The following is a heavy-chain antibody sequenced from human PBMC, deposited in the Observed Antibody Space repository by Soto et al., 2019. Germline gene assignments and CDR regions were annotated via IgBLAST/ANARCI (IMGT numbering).Heavy chain of an antibody. CDR2: ISYDGSDK. Sequence: PGGSLRLSCVASGFTFRSYGMHWVRQAPGKGLEWLAVISYDGSDKFYGDSVKGRFTISRDNSKNTLYLQMNSLRAEDTAVYYGVYSSGWEEVGYYYYGMDVWGQGTTVTVSS. D-gene: IGHD6-19*01. CDR3: VYSSGWEEVGYYYYGMDV. J-gene: IGHJ6*02. V-gene: IGHV3-30*03. CDR1: GFTFRSYG.